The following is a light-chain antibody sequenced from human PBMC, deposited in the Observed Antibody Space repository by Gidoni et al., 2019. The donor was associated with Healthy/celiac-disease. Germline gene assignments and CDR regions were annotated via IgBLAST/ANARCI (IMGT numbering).Light chain of an antibody. V-gene: IGKV3-11*01. J-gene: IGKJ1*01. Sequence: EIAFTQSPATLSLSQGERTTLSCRASQHVSSYLAWYQQKPAQAPRLLSHDSSNRATGLPPRVSGRGAGTDLPTTISRLEPEDVAVYYCQQRSNWPPTFXQXTKVEIK. CDR3: QQRSNWPPT. CDR1: QHVSSY. CDR2: DSS.